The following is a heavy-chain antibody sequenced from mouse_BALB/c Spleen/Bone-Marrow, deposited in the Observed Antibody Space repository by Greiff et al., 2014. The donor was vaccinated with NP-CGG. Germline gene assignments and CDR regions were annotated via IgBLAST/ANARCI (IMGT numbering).Heavy chain of an antibody. D-gene: IGHD1-1*01. CDR1: GYAFTNYL. CDR3: ARRYYGYWYFDV. CDR2: INPGSGDT. V-gene: IGHV1-54*01. J-gene: IGHJ1*01. Sequence: VQLQQSGAELVRPGTSVKVSCKASGYAFTNYLIEWVKQRPGQGLEWIGVINPGSGDTNYNEKFKGKATLTADKSSNTAYMQFSSLTSDGSAVYFCARRYYGYWYFDVWGAGTTVTVSS.